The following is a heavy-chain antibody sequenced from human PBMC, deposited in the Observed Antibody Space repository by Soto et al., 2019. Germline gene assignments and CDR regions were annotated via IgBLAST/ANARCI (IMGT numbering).Heavy chain of an antibody. Sequence: EVQLVESGGDLAQPGGSLRLSCAASGFTLSNFWVNWVRQAPGKGLEWVANIKQGGIERNYVDSVKGRFTISRDDTKKSLFLQMNNLRVEDAAIYYCLVTTSAVDIWGRGTTVNVSS. D-gene: IGHD4-17*01. CDR3: LVTTSAVDI. CDR1: GFTLSNFW. V-gene: IGHV3-7*01. CDR2: IKQGGIER. J-gene: IGHJ3*02.